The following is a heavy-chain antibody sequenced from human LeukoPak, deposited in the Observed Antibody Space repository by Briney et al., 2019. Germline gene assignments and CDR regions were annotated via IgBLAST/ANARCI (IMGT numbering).Heavy chain of an antibody. D-gene: IGHD5-12*01. CDR1: GGSISSGDYY. CDR3: ARCSIATGYGEIAFDI. Sequence: SPSQTLSLTCTVSGGSISSGDYYWSWLRQPPGKGLEWIGYIYYSGSTYYNPSLKSRVTISVDTSKNQFSLKLSSVTAADTAVYYCARCSIATGYGEIAFDIWGQGTMVTVSS. CDR2: IYYSGST. J-gene: IGHJ3*02. V-gene: IGHV4-30-4*08.